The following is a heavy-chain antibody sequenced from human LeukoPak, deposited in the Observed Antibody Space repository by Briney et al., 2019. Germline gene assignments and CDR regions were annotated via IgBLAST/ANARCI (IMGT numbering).Heavy chain of an antibody. CDR2: ISYDGTNK. V-gene: IGHV3-30*03. Sequence: GGSLRLSCAASGFTFRSYGMHWVRQAPGKGLDWVAVISYDGTNKYYADSVKGRFTISRDNSKNTLYLQMNSLRADDTAVYYCARGHGGNVDSWGQGTLVTVS. CDR3: ARGHGGNVDS. D-gene: IGHD4-23*01. J-gene: IGHJ4*02. CDR1: GFTFRSYG.